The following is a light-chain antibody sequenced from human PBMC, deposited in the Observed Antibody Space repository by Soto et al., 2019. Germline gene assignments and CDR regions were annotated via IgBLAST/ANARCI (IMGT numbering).Light chain of an antibody. CDR3: ASYVSGNTVV. Sequence: QSALTQPASVSGSPGQSITISCTGTNSDIGAYDSVSWYQQHPGKVPKLLIYEVNNRPSGVSSRFSGSKSGNTASLTIYGLQAEDEGDYYCASYVSGNTVVFGGGTKLTVL. CDR1: NSDIGAYDS. J-gene: IGLJ2*01. V-gene: IGLV2-14*01. CDR2: EVN.